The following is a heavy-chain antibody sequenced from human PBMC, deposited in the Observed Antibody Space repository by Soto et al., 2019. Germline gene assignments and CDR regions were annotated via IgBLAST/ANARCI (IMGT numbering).Heavy chain of an antibody. CDR2: IYYSGST. D-gene: IGHD3-3*01. J-gene: IGHJ5*02. Sequence: SETLSLTCTVSGGSISSSSYYWGWIRQPPGKGLEWIGSIYYSGSTYYNPSLKSRVTISVDTSKNQFSLKLSSVTAADTAVYYCARRPYDFWSGRNQNWFDPWGQGTLVTVSS. V-gene: IGHV4-39*01. CDR3: ARRPYDFWSGRNQNWFDP. CDR1: GGSISSSSYY.